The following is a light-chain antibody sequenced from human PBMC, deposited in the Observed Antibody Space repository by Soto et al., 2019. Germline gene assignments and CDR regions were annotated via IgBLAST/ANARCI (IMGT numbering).Light chain of an antibody. CDR3: AAWDDSLNGAV. V-gene: IGLV1-44*01. CDR1: SSNIGSNP. Sequence: QTVVTQPPSASGTPGQRVTISCSGSSSNIGSNPVNWYQQFPGTAPKVLIYSSNQRPSGVPDRFSGSKSGTSASLAISGLQSEDEADYYCAAWDDSLNGAVFGGGTKLTVL. J-gene: IGLJ2*01. CDR2: SSN.